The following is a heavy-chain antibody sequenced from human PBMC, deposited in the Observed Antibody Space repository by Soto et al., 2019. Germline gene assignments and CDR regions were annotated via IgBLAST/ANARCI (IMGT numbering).Heavy chain of an antibody. Sequence: SETRSLTCTVCGGSISSYYWSWIRQPPGKGLEWIGYIYYSVSTNYNPSLKSRVTISVDTSKNQFSLKLSSVTAADTAVYYCARGRYSGYSGRGYRYYYGMEASGDGTSV. CDR3: ARGRYSGYSGRGYRYYYGMEA. D-gene: IGHD5-12*01. CDR2: IYYSVST. V-gene: IGHV4-59*01. J-gene: IGHJ6*02. CDR1: GGSISSYY.